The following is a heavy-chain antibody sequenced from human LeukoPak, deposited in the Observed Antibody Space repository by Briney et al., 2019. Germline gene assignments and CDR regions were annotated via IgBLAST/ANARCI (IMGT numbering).Heavy chain of an antibody. V-gene: IGHV1-69*13. CDR2: IIPIFGTA. J-gene: IGHJ6*02. CDR3: ARDRTMIAPSGMDV. CDR1: GGTFSSYA. Sequence: GASVKVSCKASGGTFSSYAISWVRQAPGQGLEWMGGIIPIFGTANYARKFQGRVTITADESTSTAYMGLSSLRSEDTAVYYCARDRTMIAPSGMDVWGQGTTVTVSS. D-gene: IGHD3-22*01.